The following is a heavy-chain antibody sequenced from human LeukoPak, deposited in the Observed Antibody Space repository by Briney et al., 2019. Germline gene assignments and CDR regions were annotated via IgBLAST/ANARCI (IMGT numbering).Heavy chain of an antibody. V-gene: IGHV1-2*06. Sequence: ASVTVSCKTSACTFTDHDMHWVRQAPGQGLEWVGRISTSSGGTTYSQNFQGRVTMTRDTSISTGYMELTRLKSDDTAVYYCTRDHFGSYLAWGQGTLVTVSS. J-gene: IGHJ4*02. CDR2: ISTSSGGT. D-gene: IGHD1-26*01. CDR1: ACTFTDHD. CDR3: TRDHFGSYLA.